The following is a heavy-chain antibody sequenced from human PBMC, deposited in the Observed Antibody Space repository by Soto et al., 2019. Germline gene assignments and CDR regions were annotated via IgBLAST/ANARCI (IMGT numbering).Heavy chain of an antibody. CDR3: AKEMGDYYDSSGSWFDP. Sequence: EVQLLESGGGLVQPGGSLRLSCAASGFTFSSYVMSWVRQAPGKGLERVSGISGSGDNTYYADSVKGRFTISRDNSKNTLFLQMNSLRAEDTALYFCAKEMGDYYDSSGSWFDPWGQGTLVTVSS. V-gene: IGHV3-23*01. J-gene: IGHJ5*02. CDR1: GFTFSSYV. D-gene: IGHD3-22*01. CDR2: ISGSGDNT.